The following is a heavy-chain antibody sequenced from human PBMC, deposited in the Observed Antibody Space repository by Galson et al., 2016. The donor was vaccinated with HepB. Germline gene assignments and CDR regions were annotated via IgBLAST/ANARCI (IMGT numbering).Heavy chain of an antibody. Sequence: SLRLSCAASGFTLSSYSMNWVRQAPGKGLEWVSYISSSSGTIFYADSVKGRFTISRDNAKNSLYLQMNSLRAEDTAVYYCARDEDSYYAMDVWGHGTTVTVSS. J-gene: IGHJ6*02. V-gene: IGHV3-48*01. CDR3: ARDEDSYYAMDV. CDR2: ISSSSGTI. CDR1: GFTLSSYS.